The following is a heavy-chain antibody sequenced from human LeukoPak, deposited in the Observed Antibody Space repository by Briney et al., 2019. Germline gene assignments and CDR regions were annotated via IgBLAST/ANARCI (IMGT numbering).Heavy chain of an antibody. V-gene: IGHV4-61*01. J-gene: IGHJ4*02. CDR2: IYYISNT. Sequence: SETLSLTCTVSGASVGSACYHWGWIRQPPGGGLEWIGYIYYISNTNYNPSLKSRVTMSVDPSKNQFSLKLTSVTAADTAVYYCARTQSQSGSYRYYFGYWGEGTLVTVSS. CDR1: GASVGSACYH. D-gene: IGHD1-26*01. CDR3: ARTQSQSGSYRYYFGY.